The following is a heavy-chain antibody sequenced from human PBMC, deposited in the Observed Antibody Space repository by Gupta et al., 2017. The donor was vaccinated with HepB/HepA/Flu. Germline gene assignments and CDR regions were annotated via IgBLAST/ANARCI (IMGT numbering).Heavy chain of an antibody. Sequence: QVQLVESGGGAVQPGRSLRLSCAASGFTFSNSSLHWVRQAPGKGLEWVAVISYDGSNRYYSDSVKGRFTISRDNSKNTLYLQVNSLRAEDTAVYYCARDNRNSNYGPGYYFYGVDVWGQGTTVTVSS. J-gene: IGHJ6*02. V-gene: IGHV3-30-3*01. CDR2: ISYDGSNR. CDR3: ARDNRNSNYGPGYYFYGVDV. CDR1: GFTFSNSS. D-gene: IGHD4-11*01.